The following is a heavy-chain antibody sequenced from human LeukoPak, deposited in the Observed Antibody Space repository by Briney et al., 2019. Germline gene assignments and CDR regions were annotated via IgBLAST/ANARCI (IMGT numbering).Heavy chain of an antibody. V-gene: IGHV1-18*01. CDR1: GYTFTSYG. J-gene: IGHJ4*02. D-gene: IGHD6-13*01. CDR3: AREPTRYSSNPGLDY. Sequence: ASVKVSCKASGYTFTSYGISWVRQAPGQGLEWMGWISAYNGNTNYAQKLQGRVTMTTDTSTSTAYMELSSLRSEDTAVYCCAREPTRYSSNPGLDYWGQGTLVTVSS. CDR2: ISAYNGNT.